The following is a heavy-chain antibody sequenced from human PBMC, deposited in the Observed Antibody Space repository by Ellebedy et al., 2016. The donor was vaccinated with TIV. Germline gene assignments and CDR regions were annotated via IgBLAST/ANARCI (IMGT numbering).Heavy chain of an antibody. CDR3: ARDEDVNPGRGGKDV. Sequence: AASVTVSCKASAYTLNTSGISWVRHAPGQGLEWMGWTSGYDENTKYAQKFQGRLTMTIDTSTSTAYMDLRGLRSDDTAVYYCARDEDVNPGRGGKDVWGQGTTVTVSS. CDR2: TSGYDENT. CDR1: AYTLNTSG. V-gene: IGHV1-18*01. J-gene: IGHJ6*02. D-gene: IGHD3-10*01.